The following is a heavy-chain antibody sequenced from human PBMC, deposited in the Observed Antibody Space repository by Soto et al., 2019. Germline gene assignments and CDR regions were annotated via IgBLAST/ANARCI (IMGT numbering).Heavy chain of an antibody. Sequence: PSETLSLTCTVSGGSISSYYWSWIRQPPGKGLEWIGYIYYSGSTNYNPSLKSRVTISVDTSKNQFSLKLSSVTAADTAVYYCARLLDCSGGSCYGTVDYWGQGTLVTVSS. V-gene: IGHV4-59*08. D-gene: IGHD2-15*01. CDR1: GGSISSYY. J-gene: IGHJ4*02. CDR3: ARLLDCSGGSCYGTVDY. CDR2: IYYSGST.